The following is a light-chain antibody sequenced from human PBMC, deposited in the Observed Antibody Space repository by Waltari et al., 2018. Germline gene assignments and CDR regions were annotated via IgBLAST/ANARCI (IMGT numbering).Light chain of an antibody. CDR1: QSISSY. V-gene: IGKV3-11*01. CDR2: DAS. J-gene: IGKJ3*01. CDR3: QHRGHWPPEAT. Sequence: EIVLTQSPATLSLSPGERASLSCRASQSISSYLAWYQQKPGQAPRLLSYDASTRATGTPARFSGSGSGTDFTLIISRLEPEDFAVYYCQHRGHWPPEATFGPGTKVDIK.